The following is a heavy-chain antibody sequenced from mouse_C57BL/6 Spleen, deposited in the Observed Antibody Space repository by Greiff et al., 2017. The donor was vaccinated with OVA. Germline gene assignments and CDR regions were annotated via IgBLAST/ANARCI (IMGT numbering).Heavy chain of an antibody. Sequence: EVQGVESGGGLVQPGGSMKLSCVASGFTFSNYWMNWVRQSPEKGLEWVAQIRLKSDNYATHYAESVKGRFTISRDDSKSSVYLQMNNLRAEDTGIYYCTDGSSSFDYWGQGTTLTVSS. CDR3: TDGSSSFDY. CDR1: GFTFSNYW. J-gene: IGHJ2*01. CDR2: IRLKSDNYAT. D-gene: IGHD1-1*01. V-gene: IGHV6-3*01.